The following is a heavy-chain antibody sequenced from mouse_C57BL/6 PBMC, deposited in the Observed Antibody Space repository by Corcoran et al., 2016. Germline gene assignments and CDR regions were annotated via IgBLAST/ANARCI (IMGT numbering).Heavy chain of an antibody. V-gene: IGHV1-80*01. D-gene: IGHD2-3*01. Sequence: QVQLQQSGAELVKPGASVKISCKASGYAFSSYWMNWVKQRPGKGLEWIGQIYPGDGDTNYNGKFKGKATLTADKSSSTAYMQLSSLTCEDSAVYFCARGDGLLPWCAYWGQGTLVTVSA. CDR2: IYPGDGDT. CDR3: ARGDGLLPWCAY. J-gene: IGHJ3*01. CDR1: GYAFSSYW.